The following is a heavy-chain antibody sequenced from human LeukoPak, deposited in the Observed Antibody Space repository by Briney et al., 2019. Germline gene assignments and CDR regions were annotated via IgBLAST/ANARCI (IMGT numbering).Heavy chain of an antibody. D-gene: IGHD1-1*01. Sequence: PSETLSLTCTVSGYSVNSGYYWGWIRQHPGKGLEWIGTPFHSGNTYYNPSLKSRVTISVDTSKNQFSLKLSSVTAADTAVYSCARGRYDYYFDYWGQGTLVTVSS. CDR2: PFHSGNT. J-gene: IGHJ4*02. V-gene: IGHV4-38-2*02. CDR3: ARGRYDYYFDY. CDR1: GYSVNSGYY.